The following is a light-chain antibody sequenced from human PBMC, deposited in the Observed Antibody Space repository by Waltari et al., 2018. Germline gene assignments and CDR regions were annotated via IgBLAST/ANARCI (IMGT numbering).Light chain of an antibody. J-gene: IGKJ4*01. CDR2: DTS. Sequence: IVLTQSPATLSLSTGERATLSCRASQSVNWYLAWYQQRPGQAPRLLIYDTSNRATGIPARFSGSGSETDFTLTISSLEPDDSAVYYCQQRRNWPLTFGGGTKVEIK. CDR1: QSVNWY. V-gene: IGKV3-11*01. CDR3: QQRRNWPLT.